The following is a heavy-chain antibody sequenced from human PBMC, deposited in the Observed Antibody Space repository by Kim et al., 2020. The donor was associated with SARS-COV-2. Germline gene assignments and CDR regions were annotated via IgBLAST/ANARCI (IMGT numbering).Heavy chain of an antibody. CDR3: ARVTAMVTGYFDY. J-gene: IGHJ4*02. Sequence: YADAVKGRCTISRYNSKNTLYLQMNSLRAEDTAVYYCARVTAMVTGYFDYWGQGTLVTVSS. D-gene: IGHD5-18*01. V-gene: IGHV3-53*01.